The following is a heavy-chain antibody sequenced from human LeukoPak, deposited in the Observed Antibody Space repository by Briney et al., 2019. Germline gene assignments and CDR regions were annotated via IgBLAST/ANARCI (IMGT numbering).Heavy chain of an antibody. CDR3: AKIAVAYFDY. J-gene: IGHJ4*02. D-gene: IGHD6-19*01. CDR1: GFTVSSSN. Sequence: PGGSLRLSCAASGFTVSSSNMGWVRQAPGKGLEWVSVIYSGGAAYYPDSVEGRFIISRDLSKNTLFLQMNDLRAEDTAVYYCAKIAVAYFDYWGQGTLVTVSS. CDR2: IYSGGAA. V-gene: IGHV3-66*01.